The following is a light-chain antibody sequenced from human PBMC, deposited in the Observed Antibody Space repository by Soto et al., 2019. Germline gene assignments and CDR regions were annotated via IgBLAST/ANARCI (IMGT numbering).Light chain of an antibody. J-gene: IGKJ1*01. CDR2: AAS. Sequence: DIQMTQSPSSLSASVGDRVTITCRASQSTSSYLNWYQQKPGKAPKLLIYAASSLQSGVPSRFSGSGSGTDFTLTISSRQPEDFATYYCQQSYSTLGTFGQGTKVEIK. CDR3: QQSYSTLGT. CDR1: QSTSSY. V-gene: IGKV1-39*01.